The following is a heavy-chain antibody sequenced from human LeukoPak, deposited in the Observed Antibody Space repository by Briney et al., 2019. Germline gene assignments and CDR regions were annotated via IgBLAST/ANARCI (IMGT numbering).Heavy chain of an antibody. J-gene: IGHJ4*02. V-gene: IGHV3-21*01. CDR1: GFTFSSYS. CDR3: ASSPLRWEGGAY. D-gene: IGHD1-26*01. CDR2: ISSSNSYI. Sequence: GGSLRLSCAASGFTFSSYSMNWVRQAPGKGLEWVSSISSSNSYIYYADSVKGRFTISRDNAKNSLYLQMNSLRAEDTAVYYCASSPLRWEGGAYWGQGTLVTVSS.